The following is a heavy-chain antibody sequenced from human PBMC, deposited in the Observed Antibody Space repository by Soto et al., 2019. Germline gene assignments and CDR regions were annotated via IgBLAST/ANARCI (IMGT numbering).Heavy chain of an antibody. Sequence: QLVESGGGLVYPGGSLRLSCVASGFRFSDHSMNWVRQAPGKGLQWVSYISSSSDDIYYADSVKGRFTVSRDNAKNTLFLQMNSLRDDASAIYCYARLPKGSLVTAWGQGSRVTVSS. D-gene: IGHD2-21*02. J-gene: IGHJ4*01. V-gene: IGHV3-48*02. CDR2: ISSSSDDI. CDR1: GFRFSDHS. CDR3: ARLPKGSLVTA.